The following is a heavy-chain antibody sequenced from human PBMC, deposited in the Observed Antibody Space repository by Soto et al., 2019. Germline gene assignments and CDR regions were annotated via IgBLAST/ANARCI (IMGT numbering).Heavy chain of an antibody. D-gene: IGHD6-13*01. J-gene: IGHJ6*01. CDR1: GGTFSSYS. CDR3: ARRGQHRKASYYYDMDV. V-gene: IGHV1-69*01. Sequence: QVQLVQSGAEVKKPGSSVKVSCKASGGTFSSYSISWVRQAPGQGLEWMGGSIPIFRTANYAQKFQGRFTITADESTSTVYMELSSLRSEDTAVYYCARRGQHRKASYYYDMDVWGQGTTVTVSS. CDR2: SIPIFRTA.